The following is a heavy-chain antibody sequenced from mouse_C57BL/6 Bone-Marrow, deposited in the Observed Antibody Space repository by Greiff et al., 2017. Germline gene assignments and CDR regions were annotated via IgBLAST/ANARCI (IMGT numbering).Heavy chain of an antibody. Sequence: VQLVESGAELARPGASVKLSCKASGYTFTSYGISWVKQRTGQGLEWIGEIYPRSGNTYYNEKFKGKATLTADKSSSTAYMELRSLTSEDSAVYFCARGTGTGAMDYWGQGTSVTVSS. CDR2: IYPRSGNT. V-gene: IGHV1-81*01. J-gene: IGHJ4*01. D-gene: IGHD4-1*01. CDR1: GYTFTSYG. CDR3: ARGTGTGAMDY.